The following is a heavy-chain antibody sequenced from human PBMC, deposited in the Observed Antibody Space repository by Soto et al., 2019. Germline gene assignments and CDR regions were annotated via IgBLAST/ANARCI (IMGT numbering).Heavy chain of an antibody. Sequence: GGSLRLSCAASGFTVSSNYMSWVRQAPGKGLEWVSVIYSGGSTYYADSVKGRFTISRDNSKNTLYLQMNSLRAEDTAVYYCARLDKDYYYYGMDVWGQGTTVTVSS. CDR1: GFTVSSNY. J-gene: IGHJ6*02. CDR3: ARLDKDYYYYGMDV. CDR2: IYSGGST. V-gene: IGHV3-53*01. D-gene: IGHD2-2*03.